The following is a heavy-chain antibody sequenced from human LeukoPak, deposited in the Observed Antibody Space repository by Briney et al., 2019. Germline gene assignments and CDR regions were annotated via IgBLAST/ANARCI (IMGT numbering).Heavy chain of an antibody. J-gene: IGHJ4*02. CDR3: AKDTVTTRGVDY. D-gene: IGHD4-17*01. CDR1: GFTFSSYE. Sequence: PGGSLRLSCAASGFTFSSYEMNWVRQAPGKGLEWLSYISSTGTNIYYADSVKGRFTISRDNAKNSLYLQMNSLGAEDTAVYYCAKDTVTTRGVDYWGQGTLVTVSS. V-gene: IGHV3-48*03. CDR2: ISSTGTNI.